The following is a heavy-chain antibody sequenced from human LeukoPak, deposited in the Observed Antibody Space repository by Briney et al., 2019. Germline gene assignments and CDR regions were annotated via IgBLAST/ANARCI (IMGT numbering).Heavy chain of an antibody. J-gene: IGHJ6*03. V-gene: IGHV3-30*02. CDR2: IRYDGGNK. Sequence: GGSLRLSCAASGFTFSSYGMHWVRQAPGKGLEWVAFIRYDGGNKYYADSVKGRFTISRDNSKNTLYLQMNSLRAEDTAVYYCAKPSVGAPFYYYYMDVWGKGTTVTVSS. CDR1: GFTFSSYG. CDR3: AKPSVGAPFYYYYMDV. D-gene: IGHD1-26*01.